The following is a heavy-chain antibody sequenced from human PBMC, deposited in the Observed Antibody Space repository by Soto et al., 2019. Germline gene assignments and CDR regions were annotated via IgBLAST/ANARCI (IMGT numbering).Heavy chain of an antibody. J-gene: IGHJ6*02. Sequence: SETLSLTCTVSGGSISNYYWSWIRQPPGKGLEWIGYIYYSGSTNYNPPLKSRVTISVDTSKNQFSLKLNSVTAADTAVYYCARVNYGNYYYYYGMDVWGQGTTVTVSS. D-gene: IGHD4-17*01. CDR3: ARVNYGNYYYYYGMDV. CDR1: GGSISNYY. CDR2: IYYSGST. V-gene: IGHV4-59*01.